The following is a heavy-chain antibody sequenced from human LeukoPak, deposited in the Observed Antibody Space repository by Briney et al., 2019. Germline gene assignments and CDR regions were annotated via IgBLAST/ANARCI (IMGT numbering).Heavy chain of an antibody. J-gene: IGHJ4*02. CDR1: GGTFSSYA. D-gene: IGHD3-10*01. CDR3: ARQKVRGVAGDLDY. Sequence: SVKVSCKASGGTFSSYAISWVRQAPGQGLEWMGRIIPILGIANYAQKFQGRVTITADKSTSTAYMELSSLRSEDTAVYYCARQKVRGVAGDLDYWGQGTLVTVSS. V-gene: IGHV1-69*04. CDR2: IIPILGIA.